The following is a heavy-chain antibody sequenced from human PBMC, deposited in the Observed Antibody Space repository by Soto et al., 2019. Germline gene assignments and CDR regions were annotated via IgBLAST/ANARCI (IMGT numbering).Heavy chain of an antibody. CDR3: ARYVVVVAATGAGGGLDY. D-gene: IGHD2-15*01. CDR2: IYYSGST. J-gene: IGHJ4*02. V-gene: IGHV4-59*01. Sequence: SETLSLTCTVSGGSISSYYWSWIRQPPGKGLEWIGYIYYSGSTNYNPSLKSRVTISVDTSKNQFSLKLSSVTAADTAVYYCARYVVVVAATGAGGGLDYWGQGTLVTVSS. CDR1: GGSISSYY.